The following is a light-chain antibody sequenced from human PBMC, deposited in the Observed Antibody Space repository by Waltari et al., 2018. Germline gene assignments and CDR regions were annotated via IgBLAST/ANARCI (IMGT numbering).Light chain of an antibody. J-gene: IGKJ1*01. V-gene: IGKV3-15*01. CDR3: QQYNKWPPGT. CDR1: QSVRSD. CDR2: GAS. Sequence: EVVLTQSPATLSVSLGERATLSCRASQSVRSDLAWSQQKPCQAPRLIIHGASIRATGIPARFSGSGSGTEFTLTISSLQSEDSAVYYCQQYNKWPPGTFGQGTKVEIK.